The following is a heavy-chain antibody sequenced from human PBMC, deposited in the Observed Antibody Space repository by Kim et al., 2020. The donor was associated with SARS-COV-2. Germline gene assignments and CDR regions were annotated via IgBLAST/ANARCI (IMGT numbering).Heavy chain of an antibody. CDR1: GFTFDDYA. CDR3: AKDMYYYDSSGYYLVGAGGMDV. CDR2: ISWNSGSI. V-gene: IGHV3-9*01. J-gene: IGHJ6*02. Sequence: GGSLRLSCAASGFTFDDYAMHWVRQAPGKGLEWVSGISWNSGSIGYADSVKGRFTISRDNAKNSLYLQMNSLRAEDTALYYCAKDMYYYDSSGYYLVGAGGMDVWGQGTTVTVSS. D-gene: IGHD3-22*01.